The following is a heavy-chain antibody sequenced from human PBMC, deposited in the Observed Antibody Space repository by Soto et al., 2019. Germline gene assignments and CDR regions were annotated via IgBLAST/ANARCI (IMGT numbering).Heavy chain of an antibody. Sequence: QVQLQQWGAGLLKPSETLSLTCAVYGGSFSGYYWSWIRQPPGKGLEWIGEINHSGSTNYNPSLKSRVTISVDTSKNQFSLKLSSVTAADTPVYYCARGYSKYSSSSGVDYWGQGTLVTVSS. V-gene: IGHV4-34*01. J-gene: IGHJ4*02. CDR2: INHSGST. CDR1: GGSFSGYY. CDR3: ARGYSKYSSSSGVDY. D-gene: IGHD6-6*01.